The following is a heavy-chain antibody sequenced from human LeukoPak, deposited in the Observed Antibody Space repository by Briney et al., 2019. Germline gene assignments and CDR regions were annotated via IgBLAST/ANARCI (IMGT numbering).Heavy chain of an antibody. J-gene: IGHJ4*02. Sequence: GGSLRLSCAASGFTFSSYGMHWVRQAPGKGLERVAVISYDGSNKYYADSVKGRFTISRDNSKNTLYLQMNSLRAEDTAVYYCAKDLVEAVAGTFLGPRNPNPNRLPSRWGQGTLVTVSS. CDR1: GFTFSSYG. CDR3: AKDLVEAVAGTFLGPRNPNPNRLPSR. D-gene: IGHD6-19*01. V-gene: IGHV3-30*18. CDR2: ISYDGSNK.